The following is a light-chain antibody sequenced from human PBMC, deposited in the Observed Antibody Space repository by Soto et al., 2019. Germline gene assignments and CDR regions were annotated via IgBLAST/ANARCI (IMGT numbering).Light chain of an antibody. CDR3: QQYNSYPLT. V-gene: IGKV1-5*03. J-gene: IGKJ4*01. CDR2: KAS. Sequence: DIQMTQSTSTLSVSFGERVTITCGASQRISSWLAWYQQKPGKAPKFLIYKASSLESGVPSRFSGSGSGTEFTLTISSLQTDDFATYYCQQYNSYPLTFGGGTKVDIK. CDR1: QRISSW.